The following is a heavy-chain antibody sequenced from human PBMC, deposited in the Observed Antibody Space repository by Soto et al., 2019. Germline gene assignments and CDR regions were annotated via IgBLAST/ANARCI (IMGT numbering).Heavy chain of an antibody. J-gene: IGHJ4*02. V-gene: IGHV3-30*18. CDR3: AKDLGFGESKYYFDY. CDR2: ISYDGSNK. Sequence: QVQLVESGGGVVQPGRSLRLSCAASGFSFSSYGMLWVRQAPGKGLEWVAVISYDGSNKYYADSVKGRFTISRDNSKNTLYLQMNSLRAEDTAVYYCAKDLGFGESKYYFDYWGQGTLVTVSS. D-gene: IGHD3-10*01. CDR1: GFSFSSYG.